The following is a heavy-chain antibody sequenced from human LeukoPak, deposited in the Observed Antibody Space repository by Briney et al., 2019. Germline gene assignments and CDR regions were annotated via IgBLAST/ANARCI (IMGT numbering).Heavy chain of an antibody. J-gene: IGHJ4*02. V-gene: IGHV4-59*01. CDR3: ARRDWYSFPPY. CDR1: GGSISSYY. Sequence: SETLSLTCTVSGGSISSYYWSWIRQPPGKGLEWIGYIYYSGSTNYNPSLKSRVTISVDTSKNQFSLKLSSVTAADTAVYYCARRDWYSFPPYWGQGTLVTVSS. D-gene: IGHD5-18*01. CDR2: IYYSGST.